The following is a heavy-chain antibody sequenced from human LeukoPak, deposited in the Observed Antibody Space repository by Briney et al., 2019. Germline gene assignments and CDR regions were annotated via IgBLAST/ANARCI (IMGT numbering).Heavy chain of an antibody. Sequence: GGSLRLSCAASGFTFSDYYMSWIRQAPGKGLEWVSYISSSGSTIYYADSVKGRFTISRDNAKNTLYLQMNSLRAEDTAVYYCARGSYYDFWSGYYPAFDIWGQGTMVTVSS. D-gene: IGHD3-3*01. CDR1: GFTFSDYY. CDR3: ARGSYYDFWSGYYPAFDI. V-gene: IGHV3-11*04. CDR2: ISSSGSTI. J-gene: IGHJ3*02.